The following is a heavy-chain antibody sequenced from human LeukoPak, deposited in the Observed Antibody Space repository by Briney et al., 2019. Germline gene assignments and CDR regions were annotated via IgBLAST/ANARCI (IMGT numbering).Heavy chain of an antibody. CDR2: IYYSGST. D-gene: IGHD2-15*01. Sequence: SETLSLTCTVSGGSISSYYWSWIRQPPGKGLEWIGYIYYSGSTNYNPSLKSRVTISVDTSKNQFSLMLSSVTAADTAVYYCARDSHDICSGGSCYSHYYYYMDVWGKGTTVTVSS. J-gene: IGHJ6*03. CDR1: GGSISSYY. V-gene: IGHV4-59*01. CDR3: ARDSHDICSGGSCYSHYYYYMDV.